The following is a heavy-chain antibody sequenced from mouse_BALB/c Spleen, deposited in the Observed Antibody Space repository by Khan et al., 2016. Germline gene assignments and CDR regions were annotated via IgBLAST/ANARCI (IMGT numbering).Heavy chain of an antibody. CDR3: ARGRYRGQGYFFYY. Sequence: QVQLQQSGAELVRPGVSVKISCKGSGYTFTDYAMHWVKQSHAKSLEWIGGINTYYGDATYNQKFKGKATMTVDKSSSTAYMEMARLTYDDSAIYYCARGRYRGQGYFFYYWGQGTTLTVSS. V-gene: IGHV1S137*01. D-gene: IGHD1-1*02. CDR2: INTYYGDA. CDR1: GYTFTDYA. J-gene: IGHJ2*01.